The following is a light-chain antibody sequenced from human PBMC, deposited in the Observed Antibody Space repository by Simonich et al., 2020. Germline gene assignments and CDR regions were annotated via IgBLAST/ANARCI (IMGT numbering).Light chain of an antibody. CDR1: QSVSSY. Sequence: EIVLTQSPATLSLSPGERATLSCRASQSVSSYLAWYQQKPGQAPRLLIYDASNRATGIPARFRGSGSGTDFTLTISSLEPEDFAVYYCQQYNNWWTFGQGTKVEIK. V-gene: IGKV3-11*01. J-gene: IGKJ1*01. CDR2: DAS. CDR3: QQYNNWWT.